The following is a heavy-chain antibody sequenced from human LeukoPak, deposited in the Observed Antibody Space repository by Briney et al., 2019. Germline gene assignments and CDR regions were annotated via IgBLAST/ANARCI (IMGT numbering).Heavy chain of an antibody. J-gene: IGHJ4*02. CDR3: ARFAPGQWLVDY. D-gene: IGHD6-19*01. Sequence: PSETLSLTCTVSGGSTSSYYWSWIRQPPGKGLEWIGYIYYSGSTNYNPSLKSRVTISVDTSKNQFSLKLSSVTAADTAVYYCARFAPGQWLVDYWGQGTLVTVSS. CDR1: GGSTSSYY. V-gene: IGHV4-59*01. CDR2: IYYSGST.